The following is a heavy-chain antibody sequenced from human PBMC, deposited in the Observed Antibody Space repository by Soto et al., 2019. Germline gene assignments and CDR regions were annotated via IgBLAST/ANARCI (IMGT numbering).Heavy chain of an antibody. CDR1: GGSVSSGSYY. V-gene: IGHV4-61*01. CDR3: ARGEYYDSSGYYIFDY. Sequence: PSETLSLTCTVSGGSVSSGSYYWSWIRQPPGKGLEWIGYTYYSGSTNYNPSLKSRVTISVDTSKNQFSLKLSSVTAADTAVYYCARGEYYDSSGYYIFDYWGQGTLVTVSS. D-gene: IGHD3-22*01. J-gene: IGHJ4*02. CDR2: TYYSGST.